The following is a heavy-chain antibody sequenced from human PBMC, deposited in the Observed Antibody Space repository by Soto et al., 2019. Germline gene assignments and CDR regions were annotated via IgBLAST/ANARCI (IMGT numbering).Heavy chain of an antibody. Sequence: GGSLKNFCKGFWYSFCRHLVGWVGPMPGKGLEWMGIIYPGDSDTRYSPSFQGQVTISADKSISTAYLQWSSLKASDTAMYYCARQFRVRFAESFDYWGQGTLVTVSS. CDR3: ARQFRVRFAESFDY. V-gene: IGHV5-51*01. J-gene: IGHJ4*02. CDR1: WYSFCRHL. CDR2: IYPGDSDT. D-gene: IGHD3-3*01.